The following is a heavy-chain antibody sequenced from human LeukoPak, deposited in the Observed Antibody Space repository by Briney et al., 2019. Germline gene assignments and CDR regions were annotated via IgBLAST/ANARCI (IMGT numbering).Heavy chain of an antibody. D-gene: IGHD3-22*01. CDR2: ISSSGSTI. CDR3: ARDGDLGYYDSSGHNWFGA. CDR1: GFTFSSYE. Sequence: GGSLRLSCAASGFTFSSYEMNWVRQAPGKGLEWVSYISSSGSTIYYADSVKGRFTISRDNAKNSLYLQMNSLRAEDTAVYYCARDGDLGYYDSSGHNWFGAWGQGTLVTVSS. V-gene: IGHV3-48*03. J-gene: IGHJ5*02.